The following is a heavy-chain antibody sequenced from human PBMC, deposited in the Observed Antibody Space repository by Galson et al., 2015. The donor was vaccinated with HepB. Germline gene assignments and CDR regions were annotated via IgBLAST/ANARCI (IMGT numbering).Heavy chain of an antibody. V-gene: IGHV1-69*13. CDR1: GGTFSSYA. D-gene: IGHD1-26*01. CDR2: IIPIFGTA. J-gene: IGHJ2*01. Sequence: SVKVSCKASGGTFSSYAISWVRQAPGQGLEWMGGIIPIFGTANYAQKFQGRVTITADESTSTAYMELSSLRSEDTAVYYCASALVGAHNRDFDLWGRGTLVTVSS. CDR3: ASALVGAHNRDFDL.